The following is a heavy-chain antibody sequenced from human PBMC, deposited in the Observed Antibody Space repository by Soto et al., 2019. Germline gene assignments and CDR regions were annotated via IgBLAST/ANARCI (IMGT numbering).Heavy chain of an antibody. V-gene: IGHV1-2*02. J-gene: IGHJ4*02. CDR3: ARDADYGDYWGYFFDS. CDR1: GYTFAAYY. D-gene: IGHD4-17*01. CDR2: INPTSGGT. Sequence: ASVKVSCKTSGYTFAAYYIHWIRQAPGQGLEWMGWINPTSGGTVYAQNFQDRVTMTRDTSISTAYMELRRLNSDDTAVYYCARDADYGDYWGYFFDSWGQGTLVTVSS.